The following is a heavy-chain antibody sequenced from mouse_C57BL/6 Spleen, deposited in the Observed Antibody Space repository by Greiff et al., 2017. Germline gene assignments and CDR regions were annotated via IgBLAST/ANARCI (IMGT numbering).Heavy chain of an antibody. CDR3: TRGGLWYFDV. J-gene: IGHJ1*03. CDR1: GFTFSDAW. V-gene: IGHV6-6*01. Sequence: EVQGVESGGGLVQPGGSMKLSCAASGFTFSDAWMDWVRQSPEKGLEWVAEIRNKANNHATYYAESVKGRFTISRDDSKSSVYLQMNSLRAEDTGIYYCTRGGLWYFDVWGTGTTVTVSS. CDR2: IRNKANNHAT.